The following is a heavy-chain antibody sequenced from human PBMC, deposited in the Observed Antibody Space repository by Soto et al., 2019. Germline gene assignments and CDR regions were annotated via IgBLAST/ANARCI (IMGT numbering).Heavy chain of an antibody. D-gene: IGHD5-12*01. CDR2: ISSSSFTI. Sequence: GGSLRLSCAASGFRFSDYSMNWVRQAPGRGLEWVSYISSSSFTIHYADSVKGRFAISRDNAKNTLYLQMNSLRAEDTAVYYCARDHGERWLQFGPTHYGMDVWGQGTTVTVSS. J-gene: IGHJ6*02. V-gene: IGHV3-48*01. CDR1: GFRFSDYS. CDR3: ARDHGERWLQFGPTHYGMDV.